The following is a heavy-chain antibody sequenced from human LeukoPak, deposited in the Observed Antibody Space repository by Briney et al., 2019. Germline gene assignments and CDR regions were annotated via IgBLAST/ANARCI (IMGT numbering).Heavy chain of an antibody. CDR1: GDSVSSKSVS. D-gene: IGHD7-27*01. Sequence: SQTLSLTCAISGDSVSSKSVSWSWIRQSPSGGLEFLGRTRYRSTWMTFYSLSVQSRMTINADTSRNHVSLRLNSVTPEDTALYYCVRDFNWGFDYWGRGTLVTVSS. CDR3: VRDFNWGFDY. CDR2: TRYRSTWMT. V-gene: IGHV6-1*01. J-gene: IGHJ4*02.